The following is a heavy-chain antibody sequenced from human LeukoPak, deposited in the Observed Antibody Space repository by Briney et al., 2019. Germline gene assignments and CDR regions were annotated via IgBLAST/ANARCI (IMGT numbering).Heavy chain of an antibody. CDR3: ARASGYSGSRRWFDP. CDR1: GFTFSAYA. CDR2: IGSDNKP. D-gene: IGHD5-12*01. J-gene: IGHJ5*02. V-gene: IGHV3-23*05. Sequence: GGSLRLSCEASGFTFSAYAMTWVRQAPGKGLEWVSSIGSDNKPHYSESVKGRFAISRDNSKNMLFLQLNSLRAEDTALYYCARASGYSGSRRWFDPRGQGTLVTVSS.